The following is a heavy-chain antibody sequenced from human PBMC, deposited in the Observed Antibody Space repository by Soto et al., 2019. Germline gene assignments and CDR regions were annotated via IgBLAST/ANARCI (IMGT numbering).Heavy chain of an antibody. V-gene: IGHV3-23*01. CDR2: ISGSGDST. J-gene: IGHJ4*01. D-gene: IGHD6-19*01. CDR1: GFTFSSYA. CDR3: ARRSSGWYFDY. Sequence: EVQLLESGGGLVQPGGSLRLSCAASGFTFSSYAMNWVRQAPGKGLEWVSVISGSGDSTYYADSVKGRFTISRDNSKNTLYRQMNSLRAEVAAVYYCARRSSGWYFDYWGHGTLVTVPS.